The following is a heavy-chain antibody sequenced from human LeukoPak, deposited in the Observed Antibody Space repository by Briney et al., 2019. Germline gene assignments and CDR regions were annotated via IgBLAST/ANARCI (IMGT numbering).Heavy chain of an antibody. V-gene: IGHV4-34*01. CDR3: ARGPILVVVPAADITGKTPYDY. Sequence: TNYNPSLKSRVTISVDTSKNQFSLKLSSVTAADTAVYYCARGPILVVVPAADITGKTPYDYWGQGTLVTVSS. D-gene: IGHD2-2*01. CDR2: T. J-gene: IGHJ4*02.